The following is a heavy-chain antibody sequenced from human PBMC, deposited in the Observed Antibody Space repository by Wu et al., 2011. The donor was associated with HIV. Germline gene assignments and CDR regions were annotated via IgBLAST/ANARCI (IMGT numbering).Heavy chain of an antibody. Sequence: QVQLVQSGAEVKKPGSSVKVSCKASGGTFSRYGISWVRQAPGQGLEWMGRIIPIFGTANYAQKFQGRVTITADKSTTTTYMELNNLRSEDTAVYYCARGSGYHFNYNYLVVWGKGTTVTVSS. V-gene: IGHV1-69*06. CDR2: IIPIFGTA. J-gene: IGHJ6*03. D-gene: IGHD3-22*01. CDR3: ARGSGYHFNYNYLVV. CDR1: GGTFSRYG.